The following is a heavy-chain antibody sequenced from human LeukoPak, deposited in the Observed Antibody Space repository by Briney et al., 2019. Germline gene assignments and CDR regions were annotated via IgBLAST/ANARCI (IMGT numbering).Heavy chain of an antibody. J-gene: IGHJ4*02. D-gene: IGHD3-3*01. Sequence: GRSLRLSCAASGFTFSSYAMSWVRQAPGKGLEWVSAISGSGGSTYYADSVKGRFTISRDNSKNTLYLQMNSLRAEDTAVYYCAKGYYDFWSGYQPQFDYWGQGTLVTVSS. CDR1: GFTFSSYA. V-gene: IGHV3-23*01. CDR3: AKGYYDFWSGYQPQFDY. CDR2: ISGSGGST.